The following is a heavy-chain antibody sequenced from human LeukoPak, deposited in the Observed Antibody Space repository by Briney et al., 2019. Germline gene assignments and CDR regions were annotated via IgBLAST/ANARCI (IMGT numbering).Heavy chain of an antibody. CDR3: ARRRDYSPYNWFDP. D-gene: IGHD4-11*01. CDR2: IFPSGGEI. Sequence: GGSLRLSCAASGFTFSTFAMIWVRQPPGKGLEWVSSIFPSGGEIHYADSVRGRFTISRDNAKNSLYLQMNSLRAEDTAVYYCARRRDYSPYNWFDPWGRGTLVTVSS. V-gene: IGHV3-21*01. CDR1: GFTFSTFA. J-gene: IGHJ5*02.